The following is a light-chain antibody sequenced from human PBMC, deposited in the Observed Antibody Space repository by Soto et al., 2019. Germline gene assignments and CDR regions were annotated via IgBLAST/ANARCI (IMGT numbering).Light chain of an antibody. J-gene: IGKJ1*01. Sequence: EIVLTQFPGTLSFSPVEISTLSCRASQSVGSNYLAWYQQRPGQPPNLLIFGASHRAPDIPDRFSGSGSGTDFTLTISRLEPEDFAVYYCKQYGSSGTCGQGTKGDIK. V-gene: IGKV3-20*01. CDR1: QSVGSNY. CDR3: KQYGSSGT. CDR2: GAS.